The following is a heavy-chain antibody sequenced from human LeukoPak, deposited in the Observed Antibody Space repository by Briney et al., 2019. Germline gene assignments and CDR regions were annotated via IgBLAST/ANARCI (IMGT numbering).Heavy chain of an antibody. Sequence: QTGGSLRLSCAASGFTFSSYAMSWVRQAPGKGLEWVSAISGSGGSTYYADSVKGRFTISRDNSKNTLYLQMNSLRAEDTAVYYCAKEAGDTAMVDDYFDYWGQGTLVTVSS. CDR1: GFTFSSYA. V-gene: IGHV3-23*01. J-gene: IGHJ4*02. CDR2: ISGSGGST. D-gene: IGHD5-18*01. CDR3: AKEAGDTAMVDDYFDY.